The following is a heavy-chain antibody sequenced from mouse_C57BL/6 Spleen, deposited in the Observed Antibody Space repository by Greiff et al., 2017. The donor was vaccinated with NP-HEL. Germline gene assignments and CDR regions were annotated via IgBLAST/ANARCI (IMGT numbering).Heavy chain of an antibody. Sequence: EVQGVESGGGLVKPGGSLKLSCAASGFTFSDYGMHWVRQAPEKGLEWVAYISSGSSTIYYADTVKGRFTISRDNAKNTLFLQMTRLRSEDTAMYYCARRHHYGSSYAMDDWGQGTSVTVSS. V-gene: IGHV5-17*01. J-gene: IGHJ4*01. CDR3: ARRHHYGSSYAMDD. D-gene: IGHD1-1*01. CDR1: GFTFSDYG. CDR2: ISSGSSTI.